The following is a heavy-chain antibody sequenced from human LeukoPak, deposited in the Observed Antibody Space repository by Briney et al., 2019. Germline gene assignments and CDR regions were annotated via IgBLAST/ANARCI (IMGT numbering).Heavy chain of an antibody. Sequence: SETLSLTCTVSGYSISSGYYWGWIRQPPGKGLEWIGSIYHSGSTYYNPSLKSRVTISVDTSKNQFSLKLSSVTAADTAVYYCARTIAAAGRIYFDYWGQRTLVTVSS. CDR2: IYHSGST. CDR1: GYSISSGYY. V-gene: IGHV4-38-2*02. J-gene: IGHJ4*02. D-gene: IGHD6-13*01. CDR3: ARTIAAAGRIYFDY.